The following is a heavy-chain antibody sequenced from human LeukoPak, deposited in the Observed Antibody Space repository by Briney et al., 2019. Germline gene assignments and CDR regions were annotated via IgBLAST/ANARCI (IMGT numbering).Heavy chain of an antibody. Sequence: PSETLSLTCTVSGGSISSGGYYWSWIRQHPGKGLEWIGYIYYSGSTYYNPSLRSRVTISVDTSKNHFSLKLSSVTAADTAVYYCARGSPRYYYGSGSYSADWFDPWGQGTLVTVSS. V-gene: IGHV4-31*03. CDR2: IYYSGST. CDR1: GGSISSGGYY. J-gene: IGHJ5*02. D-gene: IGHD3-10*01. CDR3: ARGSPRYYYGSGSYSADWFDP.